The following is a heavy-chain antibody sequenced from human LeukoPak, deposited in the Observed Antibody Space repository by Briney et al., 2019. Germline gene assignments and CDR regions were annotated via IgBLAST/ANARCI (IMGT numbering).Heavy chain of an antibody. CDR2: IIPIFGTA. Sequence: SVKVSCKASGGTFSSYAISWVRQAPGQGLEWMGGIIPIFGTANYAQKFQGRVTITTDESTSTAYMELSSLRSEDTAVYYCASPTLGAFDIWGQGTMVTVSS. J-gene: IGHJ3*02. CDR3: ASPTLGAFDI. V-gene: IGHV1-69*05. CDR1: GGTFSSYA. D-gene: IGHD3-16*01.